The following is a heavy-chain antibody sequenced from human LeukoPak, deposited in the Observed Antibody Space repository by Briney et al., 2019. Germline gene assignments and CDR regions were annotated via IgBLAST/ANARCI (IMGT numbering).Heavy chain of an antibody. J-gene: IGHJ4*02. Sequence: ESGPTLVKPTETLTLTCSVSGFSFRTTGMSMSWIRQPPGKALEWLAHIFPNDETSYNPSLRGRLTIFKDSSKGQVVLTMTNMAPVDTATYYCARAVGDYVVLHNWGQGILVTVSS. CDR3: ARAVGDYVVLHN. V-gene: IGHV2-26*01. CDR2: IFPNDET. CDR1: GFSFRTTGMS. D-gene: IGHD4-17*01.